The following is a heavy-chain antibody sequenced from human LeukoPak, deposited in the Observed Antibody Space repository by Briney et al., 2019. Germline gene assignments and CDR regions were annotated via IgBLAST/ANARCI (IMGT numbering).Heavy chain of an antibody. CDR1: GFTFSSYS. J-gene: IGHJ4*02. CDR2: ISFSVNTK. D-gene: IGHD6-19*01. Sequence: GGSLRLSCVGSGFTFSSYSMNWVRQAPGKGLEWVSYISFSVNTKYYGDSVKGRFTISRDNAKNSLYLHMDSLRAEDTAVYYCARGAYSSGWAYFDHWGQGTLVTVSS. V-gene: IGHV3-48*04. CDR3: ARGAYSSGWAYFDH.